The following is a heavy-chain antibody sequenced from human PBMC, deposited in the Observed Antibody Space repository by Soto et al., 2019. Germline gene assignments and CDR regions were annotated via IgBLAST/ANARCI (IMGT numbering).Heavy chain of an antibody. V-gene: IGHV3-23*01. Sequence: EVQLLESGGGLVPPGGSLRLSCAVSGFTVSDYAVTWVRQAPGKGLEWVSVIRAGGGGTYHADSVKGRFTVSRDNSKNTVYLHMNRVRDEDTAVYYCANVVDFNYWGQGTLVTVSS. J-gene: IGHJ4*02. D-gene: IGHD5-12*01. CDR1: GFTVSDYA. CDR3: ANVVDFNY. CDR2: IRAGGGGT.